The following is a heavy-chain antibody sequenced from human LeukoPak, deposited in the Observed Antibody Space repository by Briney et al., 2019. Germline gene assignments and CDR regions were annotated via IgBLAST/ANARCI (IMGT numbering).Heavy chain of an antibody. D-gene: IGHD5-24*01. CDR1: GFTFSDYA. J-gene: IGHJ4*02. V-gene: IGHV3-30-3*01. Sequence: GRSLRLSCVASGFTFSDYAMHWVRQAPGKGLEWVAVIYYDGSKKYYADSAEGRFTISRDNSKNTLYLHMKSLRVEDTAVYYCARGPDGYNSHFDYWGQGTLVTVSS. CDR3: ARGPDGYNSHFDY. CDR2: IYYDGSKK.